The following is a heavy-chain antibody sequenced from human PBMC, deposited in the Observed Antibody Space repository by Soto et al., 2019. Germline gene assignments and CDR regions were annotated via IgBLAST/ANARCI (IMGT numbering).Heavy chain of an antibody. CDR1: GFTFSDHY. CDR3: AGDVHYYASDY. CDR2: ISGGGSTI. V-gene: IGHV3-11*01. Sequence: QVQLVESGGGLVKPGGSLRLSCAASGFTFSDHYMTWIRQAPGKGLEWVSYISGGGSTIHYAHSVKGRVTVSRDNAKNSVYLQMISLRDEDTAVYFCAGDVHYYASDYWGQGPLVTVTS. D-gene: IGHD3-16*01. J-gene: IGHJ4*02.